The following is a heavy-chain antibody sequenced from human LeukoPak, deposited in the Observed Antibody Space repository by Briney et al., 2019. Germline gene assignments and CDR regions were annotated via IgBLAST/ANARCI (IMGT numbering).Heavy chain of an antibody. CDR2: MNVEGSVT. V-gene: IGHV3-74*01. CDR3: ARDFGGNSDF. D-gene: IGHD4-23*01. CDR1: GFTVSSYL. Sequence: GGSLRLSCAASGFTVSSYLMHWVRQVPGKGLVWVSRMNVEGSVTSYADFVKGRFTISRDIAKNTLYLQMNTLTAEDTAVYYCARDFGGNSDFWGQGTLVTVSS. J-gene: IGHJ4*02.